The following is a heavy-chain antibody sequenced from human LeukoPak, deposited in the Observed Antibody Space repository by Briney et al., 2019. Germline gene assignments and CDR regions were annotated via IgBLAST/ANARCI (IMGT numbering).Heavy chain of an antibody. J-gene: IGHJ5*02. V-gene: IGHV1-2*02. D-gene: IGHD6-13*01. CDR1: GYTFTGYY. CDR2: INPNSGGT. Sequence: ASVKVSCKASGYTFTGYYMHWVRQAPGQGLEWMGWINPNSGGTNYAQKFQGRVTMTRDTSISTAYMELSRLRSDDTAVYYCAGIAAAGKDWFDPWGQGTLVTVSS. CDR3: AGIAAAGKDWFDP.